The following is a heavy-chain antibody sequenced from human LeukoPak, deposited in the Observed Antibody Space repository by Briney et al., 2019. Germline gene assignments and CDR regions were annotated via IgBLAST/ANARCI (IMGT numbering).Heavy chain of an antibody. Sequence: SLRLSCAASGFTFGTYAMSWVRQAPGKGLEWVAVIWYDGSNKYYADSVKGRFTISRDNSKNTLYLQMNSLRAEDTAVYYCAREGEYYCSGGSCYSGIHFDYWGQGTLVTVSS. CDR3: AREGEYYCSGGSCYSGIHFDY. D-gene: IGHD2-15*01. V-gene: IGHV3-33*08. J-gene: IGHJ4*02. CDR1: GFTFGTYA. CDR2: IWYDGSNK.